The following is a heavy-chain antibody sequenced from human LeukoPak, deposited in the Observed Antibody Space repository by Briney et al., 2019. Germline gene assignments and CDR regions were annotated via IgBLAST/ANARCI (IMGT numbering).Heavy chain of an antibody. V-gene: IGHV3-30-3*01. CDR1: GFTLSNYA. J-gene: IGHJ4*02. Sequence: VPPALSLILSWAASGFTLSNYARHWFRQAPGKRLKCVAVVSSDGGNKYYADSVKGRFTISRDNSKNTLYLQMNSLRTEDTAVYFCARADHEKVGAIDYWGQGTPVIVSS. CDR3: ARADHEKVGAIDY. D-gene: IGHD3-16*01. CDR2: VSSDGGNK.